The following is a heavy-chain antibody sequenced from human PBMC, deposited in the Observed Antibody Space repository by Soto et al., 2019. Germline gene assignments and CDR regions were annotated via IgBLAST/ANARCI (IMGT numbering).Heavy chain of an antibody. CDR3: ARDIVVVPAAIRQYNWFDP. D-gene: IGHD2-2*01. J-gene: IGHJ5*02. CDR2: IYYSGST. V-gene: IGHV4-39*01. Sequence: QLQLQESGPGLVKPSETLSLTCTVSGGSISSSSYYWGWIRQPPGKGLEWIGSIYYSGSTYYNPSLKSRVTISVDTSKNQFSLKLSSVTAADTAVYYCARDIVVVPAAIRQYNWFDPWGQGTLVTVSS. CDR1: GGSISSSSYY.